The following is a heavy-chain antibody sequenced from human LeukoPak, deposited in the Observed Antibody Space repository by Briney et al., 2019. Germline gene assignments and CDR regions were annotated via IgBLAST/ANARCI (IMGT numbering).Heavy chain of an antibody. CDR2: IHYSGKA. J-gene: IGHJ6*02. Sequence: PSETLSLTCTVSGGSISGHYWTWVRQPPGEGLEWIGQIHYSGKADYNPSLRSRITISVDTSKNQMSLKETSVTAADTAVYYCARFGVDYDMDVWGQGTTVTVS. CDR3: ARFGVDYDMDV. V-gene: IGHV4-59*11. CDR1: GGSISGHY. D-gene: IGHD3-16*01.